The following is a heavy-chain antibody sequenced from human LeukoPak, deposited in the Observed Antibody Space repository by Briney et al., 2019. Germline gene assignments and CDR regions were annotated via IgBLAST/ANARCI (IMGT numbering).Heavy chain of an antibody. CDR3: AKGTHIAVAGTGYYFDY. Sequence: PGGSLRLSCAASGFTFDDYAMHWVRQAPGKVLEWVSGISWNSGSIGYADSVKGRFNISRDNAKNSLYLQMNSLRAEDTALYYCAKGTHIAVAGTGYYFDYWGQGTLVTVSS. D-gene: IGHD6-19*01. V-gene: IGHV3-9*01. J-gene: IGHJ4*02. CDR2: ISWNSGSI. CDR1: GFTFDDYA.